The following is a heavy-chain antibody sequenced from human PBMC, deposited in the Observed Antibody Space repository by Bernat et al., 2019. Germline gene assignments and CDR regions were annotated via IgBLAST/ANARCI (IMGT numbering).Heavy chain of an antibody. D-gene: IGHD5-24*01. V-gene: IGHV3-30*18. CDR1: GFTFSNYG. CDR2: ISYDESNK. Sequence: QVQLVQSGGGVVQPGRSLRLSCAASGFTFSNYGMHWVRQAPGKGLEWVAVISYDESNKYYADSVKGRFTISRDHSKNTLYLQMNSLRTEDTAVYYCAKAGANWLQDFDYWGQGTLVTVSS. CDR3: AKAGANWLQDFDY. J-gene: IGHJ4*02.